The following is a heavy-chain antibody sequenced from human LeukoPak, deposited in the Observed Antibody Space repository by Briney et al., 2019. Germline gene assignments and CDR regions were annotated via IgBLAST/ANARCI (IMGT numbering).Heavy chain of an antibody. CDR1: GGSISSYY. CDR2: ISYSGRT. Sequence: SETLSLTCTVSGGSISSYYCSWIRQPPGKGLEWIGYISYSGRTNYNPSLKSRVTVSVDTSKNQFSLKLSSVTAADTAVYYCARLGSNNWFDPWGQGTLVTVSS. CDR3: ARLGSNNWFDP. V-gene: IGHV4-59*01. J-gene: IGHJ5*02.